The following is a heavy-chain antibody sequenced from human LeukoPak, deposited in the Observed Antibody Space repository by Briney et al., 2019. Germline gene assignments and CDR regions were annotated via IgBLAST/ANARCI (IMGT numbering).Heavy chain of an antibody. V-gene: IGHV1-8*02. J-gene: IGHJ4*02. CDR3: ARPGNSSFDY. Sequence: ASVKVSCKASGGTFSSYAISWVRQATGQGLEWMGWMNPNSGNTGYAQKFQGRVTMTRDTSISTAYMELRSLTSDDTAVYYCARPGNSSFDYWGQGTLVTVSS. D-gene: IGHD6-6*01. CDR1: GGTFSSYA. CDR2: MNPNSGNT.